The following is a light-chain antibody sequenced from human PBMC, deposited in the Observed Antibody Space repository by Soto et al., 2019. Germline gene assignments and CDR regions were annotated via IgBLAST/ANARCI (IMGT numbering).Light chain of an antibody. V-gene: IGKV3-20*01. Sequence: EIVCTPSPGTLSLSPGERATLSCRASQSVTNNYLAWFQQKPGQAPRLLMYGASSRATGIPDRFSGSGSGTDFTLTITRLEPEDFAVYYCQQYASSRTFGQGTKVDIK. CDR1: QSVTNNY. CDR2: GAS. CDR3: QQYASSRT. J-gene: IGKJ1*01.